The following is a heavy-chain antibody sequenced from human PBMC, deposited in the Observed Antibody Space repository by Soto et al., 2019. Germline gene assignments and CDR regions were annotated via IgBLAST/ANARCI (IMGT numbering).Heavy chain of an antibody. D-gene: IGHD6-19*01. J-gene: IGHJ6*02. CDR2: INPGGRSA. CDR1: GSAITRYY. V-gene: IGHV1-46*01. Sequence: QVDLVQSGAEVKKPGASVTISCKASGSAITRYYIHWVRQAPGRGLEWMGIINPGGRSASYAPKFQDRVTIDKDPSTGTVYMDLRSLRTEDTAVYYCARDTSGWSLNGLDVWGQGTTVNVSS. CDR3: ARDTSGWSLNGLDV.